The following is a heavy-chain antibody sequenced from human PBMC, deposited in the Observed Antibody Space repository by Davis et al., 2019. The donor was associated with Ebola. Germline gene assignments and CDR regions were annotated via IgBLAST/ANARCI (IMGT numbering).Heavy chain of an antibody. D-gene: IGHD4-23*01. CDR3: ARSLRWSHYYYYGMDV. CDR1: GFTFSSYD. Sequence: PGGSLRLSCAASGFTFSSYDMHWVRQATGKGLEWVSAIGTAGDTYYPGSVKGRFTISRENAKNSLYLQMNSLRAGDTAVYYCARSLRWSHYYYYGMDVWGQGTTVTVSS. CDR2: IGTAGDT. J-gene: IGHJ6*02. V-gene: IGHV3-13*01.